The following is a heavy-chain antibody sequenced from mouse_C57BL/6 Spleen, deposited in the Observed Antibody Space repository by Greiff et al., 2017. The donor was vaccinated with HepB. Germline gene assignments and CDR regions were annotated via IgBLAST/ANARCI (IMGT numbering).Heavy chain of an antibody. D-gene: IGHD1-1*01. Sequence: EVMLVESGEGLVKPGGSLKLSCAASGFTFSSYAMSWVRQTPEKRLEWVAYISSGGDYIYYADTVKGRFTISRDNARNTLYLQMSSLKSEDTAMYYCTRGGVVAKEYYAMDYWGQGTSVTVSS. CDR2: ISSGGDYI. J-gene: IGHJ4*01. CDR1: GFTFSSYA. CDR3: TRGGVVAKEYYAMDY. V-gene: IGHV5-9-1*02.